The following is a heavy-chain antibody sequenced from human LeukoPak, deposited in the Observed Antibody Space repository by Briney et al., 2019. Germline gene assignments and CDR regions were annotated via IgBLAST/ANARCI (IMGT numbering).Heavy chain of an antibody. CDR3: ASPRDGYKHDAFDI. V-gene: IGHV4-59*08. CDR2: IYYSGST. J-gene: IGHJ3*02. D-gene: IGHD5-24*01. Sequence: PSETLSLTCTVSGGSISNYYWSWIRQPPGKGLEWIGDIYYSGSTNYNPSLKSRVTISVDTSKNQFSLKLSSVTAADTAVYYCASPRDGYKHDAFDIWGQGTMVTVSS. CDR1: GGSISNYY.